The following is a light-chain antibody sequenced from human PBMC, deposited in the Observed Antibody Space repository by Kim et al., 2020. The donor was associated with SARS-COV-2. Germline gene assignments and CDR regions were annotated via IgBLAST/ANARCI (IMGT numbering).Light chain of an antibody. CDR2: AAS. CDR1: QGISSW. Sequence: AAVGDRVSINCRASQGISSWLAWYQQKPGKAPKLLIYAASSLQSGVPSRFSGSESGTDFTLTISSLQPDDFATYYCQQYNSYSPTFGQGTKVDIK. V-gene: IGKV1D-16*01. J-gene: IGKJ1*01. CDR3: QQYNSYSPT.